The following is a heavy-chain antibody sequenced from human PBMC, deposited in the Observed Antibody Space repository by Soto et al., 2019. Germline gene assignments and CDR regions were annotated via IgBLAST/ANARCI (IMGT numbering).Heavy chain of an antibody. CDR2: MSRSGSTI. V-gene: IGHV3-48*03. Sequence: GGSLRLSCAASGFTFSSYELNWVRQAPGKGLEWVSYMSRSGSTIYYADSVKGRFTISKDNAKNSLYLQMNSLRAEDTAVYYCATDRYCSSTSFPGHYAMDVWGQGTTVTVSS. D-gene: IGHD2-2*01. J-gene: IGHJ6*02. CDR3: ATDRYCSSTSFPGHYAMDV. CDR1: GFTFSSYE.